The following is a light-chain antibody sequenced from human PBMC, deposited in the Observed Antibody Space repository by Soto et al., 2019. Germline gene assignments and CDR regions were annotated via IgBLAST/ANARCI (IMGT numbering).Light chain of an antibody. CDR2: YDN. J-gene: IGLJ1*01. CDR3: AAWDDSLNGRV. Sequence: QSVLTQPPSASGTPGQRVTISCSGSNSSIGSNTVNWYQQLPGTAPKLLIYYDNLRPSGVPDRISGSKSGTSASLAISGLQSDDEADYYCAAWDDSLNGRVFGTGTKLTVL. V-gene: IGLV1-44*01. CDR1: NSSIGSNT.